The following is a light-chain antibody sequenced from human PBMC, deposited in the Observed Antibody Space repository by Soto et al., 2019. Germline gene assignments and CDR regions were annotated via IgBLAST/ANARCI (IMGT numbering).Light chain of an antibody. CDR3: AAWDDSLV. J-gene: IGLJ2*01. Sequence: QSVLTQPPSASGTPGQRVTISCSGSSSNIGSNYVYWYQQLPGTAPKLLIYRNNQRPSGVPDRFSGSKSGTSASLAISGLRSGDEADCYCAAWDDSLVFGGGTELTLL. CDR1: SSNIGSNY. V-gene: IGLV1-47*01. CDR2: RNN.